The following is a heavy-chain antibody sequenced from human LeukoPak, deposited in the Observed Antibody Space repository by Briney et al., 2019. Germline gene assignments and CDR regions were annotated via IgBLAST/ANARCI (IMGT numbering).Heavy chain of an antibody. CDR2: IGESGDGT. D-gene: IGHD3-3*01. V-gene: IGHV3-23*01. CDR3: AKGGWRGVPASNI. CDR1: GFTFSNYF. J-gene: IGHJ3*02. Sequence: PGGSLRLSCAASGFTFSNYFMSWVRQAPGKGLEWVSRIGESGDGTYYADSVKGRFTISRDNSKNTVYLQMNSLRVEDTAMYYCAKGGWRGVPASNIWGRGTMVTVSS.